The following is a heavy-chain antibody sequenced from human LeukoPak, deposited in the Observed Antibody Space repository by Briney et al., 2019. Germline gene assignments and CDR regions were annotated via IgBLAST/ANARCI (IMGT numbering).Heavy chain of an antibody. CDR1: GGTFSSYA. CDR2: IIPILGIA. Sequence: SVKVSCKASGGTFSSYAISWVRQAPGQGLEWMGRIIPILGIANYAQKLQGRVTMTTDTSTSTAYMELRSLRSDDTAVYYCARDWGIVGATTVDYWGQGTLVTVSS. D-gene: IGHD1-26*01. CDR3: ARDWGIVGATTVDY. J-gene: IGHJ4*02. V-gene: IGHV1-69*04.